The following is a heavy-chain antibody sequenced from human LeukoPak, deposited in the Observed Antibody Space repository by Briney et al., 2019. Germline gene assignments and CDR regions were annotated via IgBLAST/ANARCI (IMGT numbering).Heavy chain of an antibody. V-gene: IGHV3-30*02. CDR3: AKDLHGGYSSDY. D-gene: IGHD4-23*01. CDR1: GFTFNNFG. Sequence: PGGPLRLSCAASGFTFNNFGMHWVRQAPGKGREGVSSIGYEGVHKYYADSVKGRFTISKDNSKATLYLQMNSLRPEDTAVYYCAKDLHGGYSSDYWGQGTLVTVFS. J-gene: IGHJ4*02. CDR2: IGYEGVHK.